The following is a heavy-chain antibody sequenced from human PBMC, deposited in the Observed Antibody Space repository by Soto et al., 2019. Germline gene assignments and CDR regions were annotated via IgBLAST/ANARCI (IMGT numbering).Heavy chain of an antibody. D-gene: IGHD3-16*01. V-gene: IGHV1-2*02. J-gene: IGHJ4*02. CDR3: ATYVCGSTLDY. CDR1: GYTFTGYY. Sequence: ASVKVSCKASGYTFTGYYMHWVRQAPGQGLEWMGWINPNSGGTNYAQKSQGRVTMTRDTSISTAYMELSRLRSDDTAVYYCATYVCGSTLDYWGQGTLVTVYS. CDR2: INPNSGGT.